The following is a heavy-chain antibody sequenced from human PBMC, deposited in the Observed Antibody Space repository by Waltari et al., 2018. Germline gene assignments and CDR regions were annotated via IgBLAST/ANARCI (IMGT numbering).Heavy chain of an antibody. CDR2: IIPMYGTT. CDR1: GVTLRSYV. J-gene: IGHJ6*02. Sequence: QVQLVQSGAEVKKPGSSVKVSCKASGVTLRSYVISWVRQAPGQGLEWMGGIIPMYGTTNYEQKFQGRVTITADEATSTFYMELSRLRVEDTATYYCARVRKQWELLVTSSGYSAMDVWGQGTTVTVSS. V-gene: IGHV1-69*01. CDR3: ARVRKQWELLVTSSGYSAMDV. D-gene: IGHD1-26*01.